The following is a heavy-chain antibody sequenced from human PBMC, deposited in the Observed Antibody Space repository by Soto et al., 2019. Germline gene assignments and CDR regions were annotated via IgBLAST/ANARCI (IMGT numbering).Heavy chain of an antibody. CDR1: GGTFSSYA. Sequence: SVKVSCKASGGTFSSYAISWVRQAPGQGLEWMGGIIPIFGTANYAQKFQGRVTITADESTSTAYMELSSLRSEDTAVYYCARAVVLMVYAIPTEYYYYYYGMDAWGQGTTVTVSS. V-gene: IGHV1-69*13. D-gene: IGHD2-8*01. CDR2: IIPIFGTA. J-gene: IGHJ6*02. CDR3: ARAVVLMVYAIPTEYYYYYYGMDA.